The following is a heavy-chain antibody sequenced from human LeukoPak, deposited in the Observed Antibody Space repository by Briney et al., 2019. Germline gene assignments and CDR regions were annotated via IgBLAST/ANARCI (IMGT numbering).Heavy chain of an antibody. D-gene: IGHD3-22*01. Sequence: ASVKVSCKASGYIFISYGISWVRQAPGQGLEWMGWISAYNGNTKYAQKLQGRVTMTTGTSTSTAYMELRSLRSDDTAVYYCARDVRGIVGMDYFDYWGQGTLVTVSS. CDR1: GYIFISYG. CDR3: ARDVRGIVGMDYFDY. J-gene: IGHJ4*02. CDR2: ISAYNGNT. V-gene: IGHV1-18*01.